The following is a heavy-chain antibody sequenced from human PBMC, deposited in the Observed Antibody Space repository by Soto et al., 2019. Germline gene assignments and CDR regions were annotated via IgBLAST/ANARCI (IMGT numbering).Heavy chain of an antibody. Sequence: GGSLRLSCAASGFTFSTYSMNWVRQAPGKGLEWVSSVSSSSTYIYYADSVKGRFTISRDNAKNSLYLQMNSLRAKDTAVYYCARDLKPSTAVTLVVDCWGQGTLVTVSS. J-gene: IGHJ4*02. V-gene: IGHV3-21*01. CDR2: VSSSSTYI. CDR1: GFTFSTYS. D-gene: IGHD4-4*01. CDR3: ARDLKPSTAVTLVVDC.